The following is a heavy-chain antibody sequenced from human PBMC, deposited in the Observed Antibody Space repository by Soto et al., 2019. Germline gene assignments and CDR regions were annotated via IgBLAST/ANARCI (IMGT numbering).Heavy chain of an antibody. Sequence: QLQLQESGSGLVKPSQTLSLTCAVSGGSISSGGYSWSWIRQPPGKGLEWIGYIFHSGSPYYNPSLNSRVTISVDRSKNQFSLKLSSVTAADTAVYYCARAHYGDYGYGMDVWCQGTTVTVSS. CDR2: IFHSGSP. CDR3: ARAHYGDYGYGMDV. CDR1: GGSISSGGYS. D-gene: IGHD4-17*01. V-gene: IGHV4-30-2*01. J-gene: IGHJ6*02.